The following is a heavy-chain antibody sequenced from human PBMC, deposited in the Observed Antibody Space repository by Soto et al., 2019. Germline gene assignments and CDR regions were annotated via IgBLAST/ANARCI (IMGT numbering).Heavy chain of an antibody. CDR3: TRDAISMVRGTDNWFDP. CDR2: IYYNGNT. V-gene: IGHV4-39*07. D-gene: IGHD3-10*01. CDR1: GGSSSNPNYY. J-gene: IGHJ5*02. Sequence: SETLSLTCTVSGGSSSNPNYYWGWIRQPPGKALEWIGSIYYNGNTYYSPSLKSRATISVDTSNNQFSLKLTSVTADDTAVYYCTRDAISMVRGTDNWFDPWCQGTLVTVSS.